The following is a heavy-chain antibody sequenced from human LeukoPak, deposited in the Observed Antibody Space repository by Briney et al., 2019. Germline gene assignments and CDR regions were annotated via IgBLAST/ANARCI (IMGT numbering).Heavy chain of an antibody. CDR1: GFTFSASA. CDR3: SRSGGDGATGE. J-gene: IGHJ4*02. Sequence: RGSLRLSCATSGFTFSASAINWVRQASGKGLEWVGRIASKGKNYATEYAASVKGRFTISRDDSKNTAYLQMNSLKTEDTAVYYCSRSGGDGATGEWGQGTLVTVSS. CDR2: IASKGKNYAT. D-gene: IGHD1-26*01. V-gene: IGHV3-73*01.